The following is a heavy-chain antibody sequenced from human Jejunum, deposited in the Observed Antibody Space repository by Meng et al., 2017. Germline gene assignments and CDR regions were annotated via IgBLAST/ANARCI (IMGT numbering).Heavy chain of an antibody. D-gene: IGHD2-15*01. CDR2: IHHGGDT. J-gene: IGHJ4*02. CDR3: ARNGAYSADH. Sequence: QVQLQESGPGLGGPSGTLSLTCAVSGASISSGYWWSWVRQPPGKGLEWIGEIHHGGDTNYNPSLKSRVTISVDKSNNQYSLRLTSVTAADTAMYYCARNGAYSADHWGQGTLVTVSS. V-gene: IGHV4-4*02. CDR1: GASISSGYW.